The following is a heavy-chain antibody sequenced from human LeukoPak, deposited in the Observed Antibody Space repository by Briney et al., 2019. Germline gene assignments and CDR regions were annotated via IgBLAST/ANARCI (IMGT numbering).Heavy chain of an antibody. Sequence: GGSLRLSCEGSEFTFSDYTMNWVRQAPGKELEWVSSISGDSNHIFYADSVRGRFTISRDNSKNTLYLQMNSLRAEDTAVYYCAKDGRVGATHRSYYFDYWGQGSLVTVSS. CDR3: AKDGRVGATHRSYYFDY. D-gene: IGHD1-26*01. V-gene: IGHV3-21*04. J-gene: IGHJ4*02. CDR2: ISGDSNHI. CDR1: EFTFSDYT.